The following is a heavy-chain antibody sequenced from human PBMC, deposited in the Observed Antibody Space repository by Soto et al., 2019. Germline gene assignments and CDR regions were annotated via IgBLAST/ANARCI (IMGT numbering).Heavy chain of an antibody. D-gene: IGHD6-19*01. V-gene: IGHV4-4*02. J-gene: IGHJ4*02. CDR2: IYHSGST. CDR1: GGSISSSNW. Sequence: SETLSLTCAVSGGSISSSNWWSWVRQPPGKGLEWIGEIYHSGSTNYNPSLKSRVTISVDKSKNQFSLKLSSVTAADTAVYYCARVTDNGWQWLVRSNTATFDYWGQGTLVTVSS. CDR3: ARVTDNGWQWLVRSNTATFDY.